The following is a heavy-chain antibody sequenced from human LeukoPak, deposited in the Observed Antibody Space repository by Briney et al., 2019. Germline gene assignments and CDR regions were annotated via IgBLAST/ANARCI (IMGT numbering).Heavy chain of an antibody. V-gene: IGHV4-59*01. CDR2: IYYSGEI. CDR3: ARGHYDLGP. Sequence: SETLSLTCSVSGASINSNYWSWVRQSPGKGLEWIAYIYYSGEINYNPPLRSRVTISLDTSKNQVSLKMTSVTAEDTAVYYCARGHYDLGPWGQGTLVTVSS. J-gene: IGHJ5*02. D-gene: IGHD3-22*01. CDR1: GASINSNY.